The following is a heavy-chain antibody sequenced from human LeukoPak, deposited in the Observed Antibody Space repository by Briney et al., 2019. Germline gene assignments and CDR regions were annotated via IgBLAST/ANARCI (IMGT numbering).Heavy chain of an antibody. D-gene: IGHD2-2*02. CDR2: IYYSGST. CDR1: GGSISSYY. CDR3: AHVPAAIGSWDYYYYYMDV. V-gene: IGHV4-59*12. J-gene: IGHJ6*03. Sequence: SETLSLTCTVSGGSISSYYWSWIRQPPGKGLEWIGYIYYSGSTNYNPSLKSRVTMSVDTSKNQFSLKLSSVTAADTAVYYCAHVPAAIGSWDYYYYYMDVWGKGTTVTVSS.